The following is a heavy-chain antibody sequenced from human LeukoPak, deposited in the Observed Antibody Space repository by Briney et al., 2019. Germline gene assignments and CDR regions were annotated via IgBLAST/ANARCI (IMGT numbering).Heavy chain of an antibody. J-gene: IGHJ3*02. Sequence: GRSLRLSCAASGFTFDDYAMHWVRQAPAKGLGWVSGISWNSGSIGYADSVKGRFTISRDNAKNSLYLQMNSLRAEHMALYYCAKDVTRGYYYDSSGPAFDIWGQGTMVSVSS. CDR2: ISWNSGSI. D-gene: IGHD3-22*01. CDR1: GFTFDDYA. CDR3: AKDVTRGYYYDSSGPAFDI. V-gene: IGHV3-9*03.